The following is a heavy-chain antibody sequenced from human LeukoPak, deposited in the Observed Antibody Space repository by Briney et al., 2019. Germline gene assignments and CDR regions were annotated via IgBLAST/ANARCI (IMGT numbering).Heavy chain of an antibody. CDR3: TRDQMNY. J-gene: IGHJ4*02. V-gene: IGHV3-53*01. CDR2: IFSNGDT. Sequence: GGSLRLSCTPSEFTVSRNYMLWVRHAPGKGLEWGSLIFSNGDTHYADSVKGRFTISRDTSKNTVSLQMNSLRVEDTAMYYCTRDQMNYWGQGTQVTVSS. CDR1: EFTVSRNY. D-gene: IGHD5-24*01.